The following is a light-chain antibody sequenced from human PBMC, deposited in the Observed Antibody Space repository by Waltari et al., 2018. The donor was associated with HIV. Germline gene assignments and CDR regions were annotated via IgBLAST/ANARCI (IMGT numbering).Light chain of an antibody. J-gene: IGLJ2*01. CDR2: RNT. CDR1: SFNIGYNY. Sequence: QAVLTQPPSASGTPGQLLTLSCSGSSFNIGYNYLHLFQQIPGTAPKLLIYRNTQRPSGVPDRFSGAKSGTSASLTISGLRSDDEADYYCVAWDDSLSGHVVIGGGTKLTVL. V-gene: IGLV1-47*01. CDR3: VAWDDSLSGHVV.